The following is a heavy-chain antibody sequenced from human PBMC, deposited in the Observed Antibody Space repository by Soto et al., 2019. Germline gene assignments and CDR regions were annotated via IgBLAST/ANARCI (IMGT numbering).Heavy chain of an antibody. CDR2: ISYDGSNK. CDR1: GFTFSSYG. Sequence: QVQLVESGGGVVQPGRSLRLSCAASGFTFSSYGMHWVRQAPGKGLEWVAVISYDGSNKYYADSVKGRFTISRDNSKNTLYLQMNSLRAEDTAVYYCAKGSLYYYDSSGYPSWYFDLWDRGTLVTVSS. J-gene: IGHJ2*01. CDR3: AKGSLYYYDSSGYPSWYFDL. D-gene: IGHD3-22*01. V-gene: IGHV3-30*18.